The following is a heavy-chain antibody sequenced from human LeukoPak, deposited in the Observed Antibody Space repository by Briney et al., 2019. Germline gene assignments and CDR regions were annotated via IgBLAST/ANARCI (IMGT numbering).Heavy chain of an antibody. D-gene: IGHD3-16*02. Sequence: SVKVSCKASGGTFSSYAISWVRQAPGQGLEWMGRIIPIFGTTNYAQKFQGRVTITTDESTSTAYMELSSLRSEDTAVYYCAILGITFGGVIVEIFDYWGQGTLVTVSS. V-gene: IGHV1-69*05. CDR2: IIPIFGTT. J-gene: IGHJ4*02. CDR1: GGTFSSYA. CDR3: AILGITFGGVIVEIFDY.